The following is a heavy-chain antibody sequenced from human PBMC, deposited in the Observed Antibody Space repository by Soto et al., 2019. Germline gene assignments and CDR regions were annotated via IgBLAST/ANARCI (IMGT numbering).Heavy chain of an antibody. D-gene: IGHD4-17*01. J-gene: IGHJ6*02. V-gene: IGHV3-15*07. CDR1: GFTFSNAW. Sequence: GGSLRLSCAASGFTFSNAWMNWVRQAPGKGLEWVGRIKSKTDGGTTDYAAPVKGRFTISRDDSKNTLYLQMNSLKTEDTAVYYCTTGSEGERYGDYDHLYYYGMDVWGQGTTVTVSS. CDR2: IKSKTDGGTT. CDR3: TTGSEGERYGDYDHLYYYGMDV.